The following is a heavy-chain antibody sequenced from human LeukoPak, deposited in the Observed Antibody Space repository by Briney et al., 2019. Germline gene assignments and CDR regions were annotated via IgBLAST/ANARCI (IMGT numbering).Heavy chain of an antibody. CDR3: ARSMSGRNDF. Sequence: GGSLRLSCAASGFTFSSYWIHWVRQAPGKGLVWVSRINSDGSSTSYADSVQGRFNIFRDNAKKTLYLQMNSLSVEDTGVYYCARSMSGRNDFWGQGTLVTVSS. D-gene: IGHD1-26*01. V-gene: IGHV3-74*01. CDR2: INSDGSST. J-gene: IGHJ4*02. CDR1: GFTFSSYW.